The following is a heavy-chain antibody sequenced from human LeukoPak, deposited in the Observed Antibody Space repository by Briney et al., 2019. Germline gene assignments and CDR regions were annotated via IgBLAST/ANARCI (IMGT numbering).Heavy chain of an antibody. V-gene: IGHV3-23*01. Sequence: GGSLRLSCAASGFTFSSYDMSWVRQAPGKGLEWVSAISGSGGSTYYADSVKGRFTISRDNSKNTLYLQMNSLRAEDTAVYYCAKTYYYDSSGYYFDAFDIRGQGTMVTVSS. CDR3: AKTYYYDSSGYYFDAFDI. CDR1: GFTFSSYD. CDR2: ISGSGGST. D-gene: IGHD3-22*01. J-gene: IGHJ3*02.